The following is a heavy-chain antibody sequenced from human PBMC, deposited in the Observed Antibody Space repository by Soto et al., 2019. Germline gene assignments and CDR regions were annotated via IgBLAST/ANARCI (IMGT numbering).Heavy chain of an antibody. J-gene: IGHJ6*02. CDR3: ASARGGYPGSHYYDYGMDV. D-gene: IGHD5-12*01. CDR1: GGTFSSYA. CDR2: IIPIFGTA. Sequence: QVQLVQSGAEVKKPGSSVKVSCKASGGTFSSYAISWVRQAPGQGLEWMGGIIPIFGTANYAQKFQGRVTITADESTSTASMELSSLSSEDKAVYYCASARGGYPGSHYYDYGMDVWGQGTTVTVSS. V-gene: IGHV1-69*01.